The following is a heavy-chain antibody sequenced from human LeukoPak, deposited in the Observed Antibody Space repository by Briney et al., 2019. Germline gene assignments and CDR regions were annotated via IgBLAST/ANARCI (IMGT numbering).Heavy chain of an antibody. CDR3: ASVGRADY. V-gene: IGHV3-48*03. Sequence: GGSLRLSCAASGLTFSNYEMNWVRLAPGKGLEWVSYISSSGSTIYHADSVRGRFTISRDNAKNSLYLQMNSLKVEDTAVYYCASVGRADYWGQGTLVTVSS. D-gene: IGHD2-15*01. CDR2: ISSSGSTI. CDR1: GLTFSNYE. J-gene: IGHJ4*02.